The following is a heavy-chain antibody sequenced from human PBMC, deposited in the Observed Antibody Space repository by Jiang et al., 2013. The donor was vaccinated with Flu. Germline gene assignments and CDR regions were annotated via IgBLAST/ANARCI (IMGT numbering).Heavy chain of an antibody. CDR2: ISGSGGST. CDR1: GFTFSSYA. CDR3: LYGDYASGY. V-gene: IGHV3-23*01. Sequence: LSCAASGFTFSSYAMSWVRQAPGKGLEWVSAISGSGGSTYYADSVKGRFTISRDNSKNTLYLQMNSLRAEDTAVYYCLYGDYASGYWGQGTLVTVSS. D-gene: IGHD4-17*01. J-gene: IGHJ4*02.